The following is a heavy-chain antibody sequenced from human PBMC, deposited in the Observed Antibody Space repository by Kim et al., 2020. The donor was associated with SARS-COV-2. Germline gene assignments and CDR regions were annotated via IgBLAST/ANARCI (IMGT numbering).Heavy chain of an antibody. CDR1: GFTFSSYA. D-gene: IGHD5-12*01. Sequence: GGSLRLSCAASGFTFSSYAMSWVRQAPGKGLEWVSAISGSGGSTYYADSVKGRFTISRDNSKNTLYLQMNSLRAEDTAVYYCAKSGYEVHYYYYGMDVWGQGTTVTVSS. CDR3: AKSGYEVHYYYYGMDV. CDR2: ISGSGGST. J-gene: IGHJ6*02. V-gene: IGHV3-23*01.